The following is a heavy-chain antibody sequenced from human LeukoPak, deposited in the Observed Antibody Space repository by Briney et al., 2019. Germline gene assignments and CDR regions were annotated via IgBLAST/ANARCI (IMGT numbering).Heavy chain of an antibody. J-gene: IGHJ6*02. Sequence: AGGSLRLSCAASGFTFSSYSMNWVRQAPGKGREGGSYISRSSSTIYYADSVKGRFTISRDNAKNSLYLQKNSLRAEDTAVYYCARVRITMVRGVPHYGMDVWGQGTTVTVSS. D-gene: IGHD3-10*01. CDR1: GFTFSSYS. V-gene: IGHV3-48*04. CDR3: ARVRITMVRGVPHYGMDV. CDR2: ISRSSSTI.